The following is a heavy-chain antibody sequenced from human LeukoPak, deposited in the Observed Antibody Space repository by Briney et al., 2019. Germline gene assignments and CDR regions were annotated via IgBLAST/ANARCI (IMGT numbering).Heavy chain of an antibody. J-gene: IGHJ4*02. CDR2: ISRSSDYI. V-gene: IGHV3-21*01. Sequence: PGGSLRLSCAASGFTFSSYNTNWVRQAPGKGLEWVSSISRSSDYIYYADSVKGRFTISRDNAKNSLYLQMNSLRAEDTAVYYCAREELSYWGQGTLVTVSS. CDR1: GFTFSSYN. CDR3: AREELSY. D-gene: IGHD1-26*01.